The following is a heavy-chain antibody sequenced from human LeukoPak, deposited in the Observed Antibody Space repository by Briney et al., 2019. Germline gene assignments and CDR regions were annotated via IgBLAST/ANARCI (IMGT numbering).Heavy chain of an antibody. Sequence: PGGSLRLSCAASGFTFSSYAMSWVRQAPGKGLEWVSAISGSGGSTYYADSVRGRFTISRDNSKNTLYLQMNSLRAEDTAVYYCASQSGYYSVSAFDYWGQGTLVTVSS. CDR1: GFTFSSYA. J-gene: IGHJ4*02. CDR3: ASQSGYYSVSAFDY. D-gene: IGHD3-3*01. V-gene: IGHV3-23*01. CDR2: ISGSGGST.